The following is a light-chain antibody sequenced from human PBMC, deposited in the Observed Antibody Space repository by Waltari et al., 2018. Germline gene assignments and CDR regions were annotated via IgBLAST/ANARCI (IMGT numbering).Light chain of an antibody. V-gene: IGLV3-19*01. CDR1: TLRRYY. CDR3: HSRETFSTRL. Sequence: VALGQTVRITCQGDTLRRYYASWYQQRPGQAPVLVLYGPGNRPSGIPDRFSGSTSGNTASLTITGAQAEDEADYYCHSRETFSTRLFGGGTRLTV. CDR2: GPG. J-gene: IGLJ2*01.